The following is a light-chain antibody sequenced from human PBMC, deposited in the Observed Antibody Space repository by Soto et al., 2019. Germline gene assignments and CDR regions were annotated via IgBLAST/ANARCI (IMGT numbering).Light chain of an antibody. V-gene: IGKV3-15*01. CDR1: QSVSNN. CDR2: GAS. Sequence: EIVMTQSPATLSGSPGERATLSCRASQSVSNNLAWYQQKPGQAPRALIYGASTRATGIPARFSGSGSGTEFILTISSLQSEDFAVYYCQQYNNWPLTFGGGTKVEIK. CDR3: QQYNNWPLT. J-gene: IGKJ4*01.